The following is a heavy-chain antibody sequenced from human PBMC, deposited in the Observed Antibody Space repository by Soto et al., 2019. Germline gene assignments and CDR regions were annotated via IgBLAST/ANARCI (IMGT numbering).Heavy chain of an antibody. CDR2: IHYNGNT. CDR1: DDYLSAYS. D-gene: IGHD5-12*01. V-gene: IGHV4-59*01. Sequence: PSETLSLTYTVSDDYLSAYSWSWVRPPPGKGLEWIGNIHYNGNTKYNPSLKSRVTMSVDTSKNQFSLKLISVTAADTAKYFCAREGNLGRWLQPLDFWGQGTLVTVS. CDR3: AREGNLGRWLQPLDF. J-gene: IGHJ4*02.